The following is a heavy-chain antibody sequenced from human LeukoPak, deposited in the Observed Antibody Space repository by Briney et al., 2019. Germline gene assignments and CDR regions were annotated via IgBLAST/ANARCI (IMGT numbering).Heavy chain of an antibody. CDR2: MKQDGSEK. Sequence: PGGSLRLSCAASGFTFTNYWMSWVRQAPGKGLEWVANMKQDGSEKYYVDSVKGRFTISRDNAKNSLYLQMNSLRPEDTALYYCAKGVRITMIRGAFDIWGQGTMVTVSS. D-gene: IGHD3-10*01. CDR1: GFTFTNYW. V-gene: IGHV3-7*03. J-gene: IGHJ3*02. CDR3: AKGVRITMIRGAFDI.